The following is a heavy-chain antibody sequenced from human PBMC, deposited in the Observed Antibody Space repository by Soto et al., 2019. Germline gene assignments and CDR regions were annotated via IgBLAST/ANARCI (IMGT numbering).Heavy chain of an antibody. CDR1: VGSISSYY. CDR2: IYYSGST. J-gene: IGHJ3*02. V-gene: IGHV4-59*08. D-gene: IGHD3-22*01. CDR3: ARVYYYVTSVYYSGLRYMIAFDI. Sequence: SETRSLTCTVPVGSISSYYWSWIRRPPGKGLEWIGYIYYSGSTNYNPSLKSRVTISVDTSKNQFSLKLSSVTAADTAGYYCARVYYYVTSVYYSGLRYMIAFDIWGQGTMVTVSS.